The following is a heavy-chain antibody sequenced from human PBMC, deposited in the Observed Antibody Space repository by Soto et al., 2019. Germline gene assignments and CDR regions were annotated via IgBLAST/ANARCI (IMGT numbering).Heavy chain of an antibody. Sequence: QVQLLESGGGVVQPGRSLRLSCAASGFTFSSYGMHCVRQAPGKGLEWVAVIWYDGSNKYYADSVKGRFTISRDKSKNTLYLQMNSQRAEDTAVYYCARAGAVGATTNWYFDLWGRGTLVTVSS. CDR2: IWYDGSNK. CDR1: GFTFSSYG. V-gene: IGHV3-33*01. CDR3: ARAGAVGATTNWYFDL. J-gene: IGHJ2*01. D-gene: IGHD1-26*01.